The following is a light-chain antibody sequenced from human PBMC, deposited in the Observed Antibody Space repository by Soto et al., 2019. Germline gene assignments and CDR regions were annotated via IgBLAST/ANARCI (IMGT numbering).Light chain of an antibody. CDR1: SSDVGGYNY. J-gene: IGLJ1*01. Sequence: QSALTQPASVSGSPGQSITISCAGTSSDVGGYNYVSWFQQHPGKAPKLMIYDLNNRPSGVSIRFSGSKSGNTASLTISGLQAEDEADYYCSSYRSSSLGVFGTGTKLTVL. V-gene: IGLV2-14*01. CDR3: SSYRSSSLGV. CDR2: DLN.